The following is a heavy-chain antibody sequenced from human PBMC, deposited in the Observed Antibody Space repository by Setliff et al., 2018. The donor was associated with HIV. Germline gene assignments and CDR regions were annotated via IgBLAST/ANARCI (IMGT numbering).Heavy chain of an antibody. CDR1: GGSINSGSHY. Sequence: SETLSLTCTVSGGSINSGSHYWSWIRQPAGKGLEWIGRFYSSRSNSYNPSLKSRVTISVDTSKNQFSLRLSSVTAADTAVYYCARDSIWYPIDYWGQGTLVTVS. D-gene: IGHD2-8*01. CDR3: ARDSIWYPIDY. V-gene: IGHV4-61*02. CDR2: FYSSRSN. J-gene: IGHJ4*02.